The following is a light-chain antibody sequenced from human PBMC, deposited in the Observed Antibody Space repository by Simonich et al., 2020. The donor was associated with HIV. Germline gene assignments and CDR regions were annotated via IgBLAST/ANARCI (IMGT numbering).Light chain of an antibody. J-gene: IGLJ7*01. CDR3: SSYTSSSTLAV. V-gene: IGLV2-8*01. Sequence: QSALTQPPSASGSPGQPVTISCPGTSSDVGRYNYVYWYQHPPGKAPKLMIYEVSKRPSGVPDRFSGSKSGNTASLTVSGLQAEDEADYYCSSYTSSSTLAVFGGGTQLTVL. CDR2: EVS. CDR1: SSDVGRYNY.